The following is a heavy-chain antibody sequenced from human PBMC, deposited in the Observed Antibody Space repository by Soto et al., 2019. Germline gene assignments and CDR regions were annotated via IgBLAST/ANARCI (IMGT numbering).Heavy chain of an antibody. CDR2: IYYSGST. CDR1: GGSISSSSYY. D-gene: IGHD6-6*01. Sequence: PSETLSLTCTVSGGSISSSSYYWGWIRQPPGKGLEWIGSIYYSGSTYYNPSLKSRVTISVDTSKNQFSLKLSSVTAADTAVYYCARGKAVYRAARPLYFDYWGQGTLVTVSS. J-gene: IGHJ4*02. CDR3: ARGKAVYRAARPLYFDY. V-gene: IGHV4-39*01.